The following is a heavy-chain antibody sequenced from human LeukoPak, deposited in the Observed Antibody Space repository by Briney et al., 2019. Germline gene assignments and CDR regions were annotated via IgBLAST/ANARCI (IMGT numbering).Heavy chain of an antibody. V-gene: IGHV1-2*06. J-gene: IGHJ4*02. D-gene: IGHD3-22*01. CDR3: ARGQYYYDSSGYLLHYYFDY. Sequence: ALVKVSCKASGYTFTGYYMHWVRQAPGQGLEWMGRINPNSGGTNYAQKFQGRVTMTRDTSISTAYMELSRLRSDDTAVYYCARGQYYYDSSGYLLHYYFDYWGQGTLVTVSS. CDR1: GYTFTGYY. CDR2: INPNSGGT.